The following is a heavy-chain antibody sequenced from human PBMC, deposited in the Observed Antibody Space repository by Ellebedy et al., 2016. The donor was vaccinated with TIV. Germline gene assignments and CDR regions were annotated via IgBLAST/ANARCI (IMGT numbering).Heavy chain of an antibody. J-gene: IGHJ4*02. CDR3: AREGEWLLDY. CDR2: ISSTSTI. D-gene: IGHD3-3*01. CDR1: GFTFSTYS. Sequence: GGSLRLXCAASGFTFSTYSMNWVRQAPGKGLEWLSYISSTSTIYYADSVKGRFTISRDNAKNSLYLQMNSLRDEDTAVYYCAREGEWLLDYWGQGTLVTVSS. V-gene: IGHV3-48*02.